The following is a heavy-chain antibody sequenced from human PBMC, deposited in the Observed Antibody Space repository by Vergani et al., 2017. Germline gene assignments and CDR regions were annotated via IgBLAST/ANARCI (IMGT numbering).Heavy chain of an antibody. CDR1: GYTFTSYY. J-gene: IGHJ3*02. D-gene: IGHD2/OR15-2a*01. Sequence: QVQLVQSGAEVKKPGASVKVSCKASGYTFTSYYMHWVRQAPGQGLEWMGIINPSGGSTSYAQKFQGRVTMTRETSTSTVYMELSSLRSEDTAVYYCARVFRELDAFDIWGQGTMVTVSS. CDR3: ARVFRELDAFDI. CDR2: INPSGGST. V-gene: IGHV1-46*03.